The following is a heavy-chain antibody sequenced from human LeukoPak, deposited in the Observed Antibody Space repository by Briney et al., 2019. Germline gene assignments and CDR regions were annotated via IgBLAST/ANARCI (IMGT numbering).Heavy chain of an antibody. J-gene: IGHJ4*02. CDR3: ARDMDTAMVPGVFDY. D-gene: IGHD5-18*01. V-gene: IGHV1-69*05. CDR1: GGTFGSYA. CDR2: IIPIFGTA. Sequence: ASVKVSCKASGGTFGSYAISWVRQAPGQGLEWMGGIIPIFGTANYAQKFQGRVTITTDESTSTAYMELSSLRSEDTAVYYCARDMDTAMVPGVFDYWGQGTLVTVSS.